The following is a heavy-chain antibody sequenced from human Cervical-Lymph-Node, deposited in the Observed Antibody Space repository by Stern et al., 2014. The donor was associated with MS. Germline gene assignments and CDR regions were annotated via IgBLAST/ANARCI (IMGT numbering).Heavy chain of an antibody. Sequence: DQLVGSGAELKKPGASVKVSCKASGYTFTAYYIHWVRQVPGQGLEWMGWINPNSGDTNYAQKFQGRVTMTRDTSSSTAYMELSGLTSDDTALYYCAREVAGTYFFDYWGQGTLVTVSS. V-gene: IGHV1-2*02. D-gene: IGHD2-21*01. CDR1: GYTFTAYY. J-gene: IGHJ4*02. CDR2: INPNSGDT. CDR3: AREVAGTYFFDY.